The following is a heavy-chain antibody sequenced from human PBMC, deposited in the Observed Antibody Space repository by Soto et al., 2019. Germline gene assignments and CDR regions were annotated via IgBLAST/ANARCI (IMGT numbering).Heavy chain of an antibody. CDR3: AFGAWNQYYFDY. D-gene: IGHD1-1*01. Sequence: QVQVVESGGVVVQPGESLRLSCTTSGFLFTSYSMHWVRRAPGKGLEWLATFWYDASVQKYSDSVKGRFIVSRAPAKSTLYLQMDSVRAEDTALYYCAFGAWNQYYFDYWGQEIPVTVAS. J-gene: IGHJ4*02. CDR2: FWYDASVQ. CDR1: GFLFTSYS. V-gene: IGHV3-33*01.